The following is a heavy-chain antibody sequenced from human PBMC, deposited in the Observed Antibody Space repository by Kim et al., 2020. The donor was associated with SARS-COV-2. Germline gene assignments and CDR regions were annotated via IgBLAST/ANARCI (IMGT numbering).Heavy chain of an antibody. J-gene: IGHJ3*02. V-gene: IGHV1-24*01. CDR2: FDPEDGET. D-gene: IGHD4-17*01. Sequence: ASVKVSCKVSGYTLTELSMHCVRQAPGKGLEWMGGFDPEDGETIYAQKFKGRVTMTEDTSTDTAYMELSSLRSEDTAVYYCATEILTVGAFDIWGQGTMVTVSS. CDR1: GYTLTELS. CDR3: ATEILTVGAFDI.